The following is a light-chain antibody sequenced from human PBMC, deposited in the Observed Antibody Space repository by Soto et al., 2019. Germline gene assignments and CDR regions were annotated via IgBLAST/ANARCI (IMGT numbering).Light chain of an antibody. Sequence: QSVLTQPPSVSAAPGQKVTISCSGGSSNLGNNYASWYQHLPGTAPKLLIYENFKRPSGIPDRFSGYKSGTSATLGITGLQTGDEADYYCGTLDSSLGAVVFGGGTKLTVL. CDR2: ENF. CDR1: SSNLGNNY. J-gene: IGLJ2*01. V-gene: IGLV1-51*02. CDR3: GTLDSSLGAVV.